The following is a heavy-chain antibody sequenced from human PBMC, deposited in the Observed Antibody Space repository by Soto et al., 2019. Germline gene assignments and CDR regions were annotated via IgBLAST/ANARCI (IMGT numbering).Heavy chain of an antibody. CDR1: GGSFSGYY. Sequence: SETLSLTCAVFGGSFSGYYWSWIRQPPGKGLEWIGEINHSGSTNYNPSLKSRVTISVDTSKNQFSLRLSSVTAADTAVYYCARGVGLERGPNFEYWGQGTLVTVSS. V-gene: IGHV4-34*01. CDR3: ARGVGLERGPNFEY. J-gene: IGHJ4*02. D-gene: IGHD1-1*01. CDR2: INHSGST.